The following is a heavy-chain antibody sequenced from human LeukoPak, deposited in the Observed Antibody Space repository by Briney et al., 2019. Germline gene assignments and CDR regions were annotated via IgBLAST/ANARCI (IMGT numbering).Heavy chain of an antibody. V-gene: IGHV4-39*07. CDR3: ARGYYYGSGSYSYMDV. CDR1: GGSISSSSYY. Sequence: TSETLSLTCTVSGGSISSSSYYWGWIRQPPGKGLEWIGSIYYSGSTYYNPSLKSRVTISVDTSKNQFSLKLSSVTAADTAVYYCARGYYYGSGSYSYMDVWGKGTTVTISS. CDR2: IYYSGST. D-gene: IGHD3-10*01. J-gene: IGHJ6*03.